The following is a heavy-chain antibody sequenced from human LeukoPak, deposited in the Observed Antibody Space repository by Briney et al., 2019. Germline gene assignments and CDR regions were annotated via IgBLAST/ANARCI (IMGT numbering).Heavy chain of an antibody. CDR2: IYYSGTT. J-gene: IGHJ4*02. V-gene: IGHV4-31*03. D-gene: IGHD3-10*01. CDR1: GGSISNGDHY. CDR3: ARKENVYYYFDY. Sequence: SETLSLTCTVSGGSISNGDHYWSWIRQHPGKGLEWIGHIYYSGTTYYNPSLQSRVTMSVDTSKNQFSLKLSSVTAVDTAVYYCARKENVYYYFDYWGQGTLVTVSS.